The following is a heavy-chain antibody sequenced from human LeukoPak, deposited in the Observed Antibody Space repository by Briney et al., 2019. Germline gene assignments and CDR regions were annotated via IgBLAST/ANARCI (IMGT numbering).Heavy chain of an antibody. V-gene: IGHV3-43*01. D-gene: IGHD2-2*01. J-gene: IGHJ6*03. CDR3: AKDGVPAAAFEYYYYMDV. Sequence: SGGSLRLSCAASGFTFDDYTMHWVRQAPGKGLEWVSLISWDGGSTYYADSVKGRFTISRDNSKNSLYLQMNSLRTEDTALYYCAKDGVPAAAFEYYYYMDVWGKGTTVTVSS. CDR1: GFTFDDYT. CDR2: ISWDGGST.